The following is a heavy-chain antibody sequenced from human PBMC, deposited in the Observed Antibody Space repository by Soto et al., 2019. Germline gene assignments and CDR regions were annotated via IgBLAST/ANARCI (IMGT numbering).Heavy chain of an antibody. D-gene: IGHD3-3*01. J-gene: IGHJ4*02. CDR2: IYWNEDK. CDR1: GLSLSTTGVG. Sequence: VSGPTLVNPTQTLTLTCTFSGLSLSTTGVGVGWIRQPPGEALEWLTLIYWNEDKRYSPSLMSRLTITKDTSKNQVVLTMTNMDPVDTATYYCAHTRQTFWSAYYPFENWGQGTLVTVSS. V-gene: IGHV2-5*01. CDR3: AHTRQTFWSAYYPFEN.